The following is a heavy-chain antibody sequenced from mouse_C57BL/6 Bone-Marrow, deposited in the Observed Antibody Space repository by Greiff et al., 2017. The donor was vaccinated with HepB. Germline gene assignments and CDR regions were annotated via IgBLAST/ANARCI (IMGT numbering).Heavy chain of an antibody. V-gene: IGHV5-16*01. Sequence: EVKLVESEGGLVQPGRSMKLSCTASGFTFSDYYMAWVRQVPEKGLEWVANINYDGSSTYYLDSLKSRFIISRDNAKNILYLQMSSLKSEDTATYYCARDEKRGYFDYWGQGTTLTVSS. CDR1: GFTFSDYY. J-gene: IGHJ2*01. CDR3: ARDEKRGYFDY. CDR2: INYDGSST.